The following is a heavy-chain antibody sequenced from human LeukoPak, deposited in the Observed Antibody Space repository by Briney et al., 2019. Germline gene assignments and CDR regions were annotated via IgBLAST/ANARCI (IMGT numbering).Heavy chain of an antibody. D-gene: IGHD3-9*01. CDR2: IRSKAYGGTT. V-gene: IGHV3-49*04. J-gene: IGHJ4*02. CDR3: TTNFDDILTGYYNY. CDR1: GFTFGDYA. Sequence: PGGSLRLSCTASGFTFGDYAMSWVRQAPGKGLEWVGFIRSKAYGGTTEYAASVKGRFTLSRDDSKSIAYLQMNSLKTEDTAVYYCTTNFDDILTGYYNYWGQGTLVTVSS.